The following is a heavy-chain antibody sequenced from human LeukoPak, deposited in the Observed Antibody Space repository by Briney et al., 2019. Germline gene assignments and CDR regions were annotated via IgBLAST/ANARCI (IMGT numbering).Heavy chain of an antibody. J-gene: IGHJ5*02. CDR1: GFTFSRDW. CDR3: ARDSSGWYHWFDP. V-gene: IGHV3-74*03. Sequence: PGGSLRLSCAASGFTFSRDWMHWVRQAPGKGLVWVSRISDDGSITTYADSVQGRFTISRDNAKSTVFLQMNGLRAEDTAVYYCARDSSGWYHWFDPWGQGTLVTVSS. CDR2: ISDDGSIT. D-gene: IGHD6-19*01.